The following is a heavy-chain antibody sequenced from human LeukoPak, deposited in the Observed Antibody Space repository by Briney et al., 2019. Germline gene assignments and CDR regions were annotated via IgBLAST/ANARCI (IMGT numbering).Heavy chain of an antibody. D-gene: IGHD2-8*02. CDR1: GYTFTSYY. V-gene: IGHV1-46*01. J-gene: IGHJ4*02. Sequence: GASVKVSCKASGYTFTSYYIHWVRQAPGQGLEWMGILNPSGRKTNYAQKFQGRASMTRDTSTSTVYMELSGLRSEDTAVYYCVRGGLVLVPVAILGFDYWGQGTLVTVAS. CDR2: LNPSGRKT. CDR3: VRGGLVLVPVAILGFDY.